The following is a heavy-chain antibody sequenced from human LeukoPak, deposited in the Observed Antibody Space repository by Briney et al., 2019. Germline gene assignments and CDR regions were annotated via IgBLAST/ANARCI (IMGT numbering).Heavy chain of an antibody. J-gene: IGHJ4*02. Sequence: ASVKVSSTASGYTFTTYGISWVRQAPGQGLEWMGWISAYNGNTNYAQKLQGRVTMTTDTSTSTAYMELRSLRSDDTAVYYCARELRIGYFDYWGQGTLVTVSS. V-gene: IGHV1-18*01. CDR1: GYTFTTYG. D-gene: IGHD4-17*01. CDR2: ISAYNGNT. CDR3: ARELRIGYFDY.